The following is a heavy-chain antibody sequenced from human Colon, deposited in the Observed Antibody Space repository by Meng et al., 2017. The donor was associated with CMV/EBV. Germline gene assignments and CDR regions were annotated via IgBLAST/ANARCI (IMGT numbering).Heavy chain of an antibody. V-gene: IGHV1-2*02. CDR3: ARDPLGGEPSYYYGMDV. CDR2: INPNSGAT. D-gene: IGHD1-14*01. CDR1: GYTFTGYY. J-gene: IGHJ6*02. Sequence: ASVKVSCKASGYTFTGYYMHWVRQAPGQGLEWMAWINPNSGATDFAQKFQGRVTMTRDTSISTAYMELSRLTSDDTAVYYCARDPLGGEPSYYYGMDVWGQGTTVTVSS.